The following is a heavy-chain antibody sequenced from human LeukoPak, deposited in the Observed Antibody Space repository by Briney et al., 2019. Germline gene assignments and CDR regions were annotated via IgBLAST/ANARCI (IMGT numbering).Heavy chain of an antibody. Sequence: PESLSLTCTVSGGSPSIGSYYWGYIRQPPQNGLEWIGCVYYSGRTYYNPSLKGRVTISVATPKNQFSLKLSSVNAADTGVNYCARQGLRELPTFDSWGQGTLVSVSS. CDR1: GGSPSIGSYY. CDR3: ARQGLRELPTFDS. J-gene: IGHJ4*02. CDR2: VYYSGRT. V-gene: IGHV4-39*01. D-gene: IGHD1-26*01.